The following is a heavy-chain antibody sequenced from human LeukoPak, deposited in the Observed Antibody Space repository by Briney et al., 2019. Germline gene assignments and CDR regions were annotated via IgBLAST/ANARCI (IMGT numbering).Heavy chain of an antibody. Sequence: SETLSLTCAVYGGSFSGYYWSWIRQPPGKGLEWIGEINHSGSTNYNPSLKSRVTISVDTSKNQFSLKLSSVTAADTAVYYCARHGRDGYNYGPVVYYWGQGTLVTVSS. CDR2: INHSGST. CDR1: GGSFSGYY. D-gene: IGHD5-24*01. J-gene: IGHJ4*02. CDR3: ARHGRDGYNYGPVVYY. V-gene: IGHV4-34*01.